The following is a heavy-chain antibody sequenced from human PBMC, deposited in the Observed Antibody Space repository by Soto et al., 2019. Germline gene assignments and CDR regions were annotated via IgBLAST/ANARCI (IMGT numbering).Heavy chain of an antibody. J-gene: IGHJ4*02. D-gene: IGHD3-16*01. V-gene: IGHV3-33*01. CDR1: GFTFSSYG. CDR2: IWYDGNNK. CDR3: TREYYPHIPXAVPEYYFDY. Sequence: QVQLVESGGGVVQPGRSLRLSCAASGFTFSSYGMHWVRQAPGKGLEWVAVIWYDGNNKYYADSVKGRFTISRDNSKNTLYLQMNSLRAEDTAVYYCTREYYPHIPXAVPEYYFDYWGQGTLVTVSS.